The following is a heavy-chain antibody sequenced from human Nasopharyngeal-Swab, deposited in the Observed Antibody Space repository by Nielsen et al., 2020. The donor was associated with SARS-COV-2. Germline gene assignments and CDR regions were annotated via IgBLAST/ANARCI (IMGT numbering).Heavy chain of an antibody. V-gene: IGHV1-24*01. Sequence: ASVKVSCKVSGYTLTELSVHWVRQAPGKGLEWMGGFDPEDGETIYAQKFQGRVTMTEDTSTDTAYMELSSLRSEDTAVYYCATEWAYLRNSGSFRYLGYWGQGTLVTVSS. CDR1: GYTLTELS. D-gene: IGHD1-26*01. CDR3: ATEWAYLRNSGSFRYLGY. CDR2: FDPEDGET. J-gene: IGHJ4*02.